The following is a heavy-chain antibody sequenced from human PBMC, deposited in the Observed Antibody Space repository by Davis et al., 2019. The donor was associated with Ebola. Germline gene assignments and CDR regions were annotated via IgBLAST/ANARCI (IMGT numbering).Heavy chain of an antibody. V-gene: IGHV1-2*04. CDR2: INPNSGGT. CDR3: ARGGYCTGGVCYYFDY. Sequence: ASVTVSCKASGYTFTGYYMHWVRQAPGHGLEWMGWINPNSGGTNYAQKFQGWVTMTRDTSISTAYMELSRLRSDDTAVYYCARGGYCTGGVCYYFDYWGQGTLVTVSS. CDR1: GYTFTGYY. J-gene: IGHJ4*02. D-gene: IGHD2-8*02.